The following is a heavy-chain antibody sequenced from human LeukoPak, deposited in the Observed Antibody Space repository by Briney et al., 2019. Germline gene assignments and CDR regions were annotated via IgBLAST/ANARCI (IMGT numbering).Heavy chain of an antibody. CDR3: ARLGGSSRSGYYVDY. D-gene: IGHD3-10*01. Sequence: GGSLRLSCAGSGFTFSRYAMTWVRQAPGKGLEWVSDISGGSSSIYYADSVKGRFTISRDNSKNTLSLQMDSLRAEDTAVYYCARLGGSSRSGYYVDYWGQGTLVTVSS. CDR1: GFTFSRYA. J-gene: IGHJ4*02. V-gene: IGHV3-23*01. CDR2: ISGGSSSI.